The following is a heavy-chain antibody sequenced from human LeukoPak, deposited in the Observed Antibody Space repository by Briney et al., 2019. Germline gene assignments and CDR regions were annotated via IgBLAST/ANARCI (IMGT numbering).Heavy chain of an antibody. D-gene: IGHD6-13*01. V-gene: IGHV3-33*01. CDR2: IWYDGSNK. CDR3: ARGRASVTSSWDPSFDY. CDR1: GFTFSTYG. Sequence: GRSLRLSCAASGFTFSTYGIHWVRQAPGKGLEWVSLIWYDGSNKYYADSVKGRFTISRDNSKNTLYLQMNSLRAEDTAVYYCARGRASVTSSWDPSFDYWGQGALVTVSS. J-gene: IGHJ4*02.